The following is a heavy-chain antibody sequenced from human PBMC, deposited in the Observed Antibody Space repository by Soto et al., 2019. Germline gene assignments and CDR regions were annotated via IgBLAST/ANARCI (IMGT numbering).Heavy chain of an antibody. CDR2: LSGSGTST. CDR1: GFSFVNYA. V-gene: IGHV3-23*01. D-gene: IGHD2-8*01. CDR3: AKATTNGVCFNPFDS. Sequence: EVQLLESGGGLVQPGGSLRLSCAASGFSFVNYAMNWVRQAPGKGLEWVSGLSGSGTSTYYADSVKGRFTISRDNSRDTLFLQMNSLTADHTAVYYCAKATTNGVCFNPFDSWGQGALVTVSS. J-gene: IGHJ4*02.